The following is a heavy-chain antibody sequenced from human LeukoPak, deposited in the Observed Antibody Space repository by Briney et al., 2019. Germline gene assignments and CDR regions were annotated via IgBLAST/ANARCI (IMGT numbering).Heavy chain of an antibody. CDR2: IRYDGSNK. CDR3: ARGAPLTAMVRELRYYFDY. V-gene: IGHV3-30*02. CDR1: GFTFSSYG. Sequence: PGGSPRLSCAASGFTFSSYGMHWVRQAPGKGLEWVAFIRYDGSNKYYADSVKGRFTISRDNSKNTLYLQMNSLRAEDTAVYYCARGAPLTAMVRELRYYFDYWGQGTLVTVSS. D-gene: IGHD5-18*01. J-gene: IGHJ4*02.